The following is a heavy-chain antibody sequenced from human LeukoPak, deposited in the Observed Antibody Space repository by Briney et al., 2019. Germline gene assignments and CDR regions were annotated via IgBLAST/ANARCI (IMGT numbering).Heavy chain of an antibody. CDR3: ARDLVGSPGAFDI. V-gene: IGHV3-7*05. Sequence: GGSLRLSCAVSGFTFSSYWMSWVRQAPGKGLEWVANIKQDGSEKYYVDSVKGRFTISRDNAKNSLYLQMNSLRAEDTAVYYCARDLVGSPGAFDIWGQGTMVTVSS. CDR1: GFTFSSYW. CDR2: IKQDGSEK. D-gene: IGHD6-13*01. J-gene: IGHJ3*02.